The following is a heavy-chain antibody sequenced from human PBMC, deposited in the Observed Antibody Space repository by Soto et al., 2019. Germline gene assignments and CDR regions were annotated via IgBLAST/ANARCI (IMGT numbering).Heavy chain of an antibody. CDR3: ARVSMDTHAGILYYDY. V-gene: IGHV1-3*01. D-gene: IGHD5-18*01. Sequence: ASLQFSCYAAGGTFASYSLNWWRHAPRQRYESVGCIRAGNGNKKSSQKFQDRVTFDRNTSASTVSMELNSLRSEDTAIYYCARVSMDTHAGILYYDYWGQGSLVTVSS. CDR2: IRAGNGNK. J-gene: IGHJ4*01. CDR1: GGTFASYS.